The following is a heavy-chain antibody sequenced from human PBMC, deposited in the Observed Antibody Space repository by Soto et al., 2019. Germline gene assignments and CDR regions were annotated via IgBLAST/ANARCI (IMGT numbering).Heavy chain of an antibody. Sequence: ASVKVSCKVSGYTLTELSMHWVRQAPGKGLEWMGGFDPEDGETIYAQKFQGRVTMTEDTSTDTAYMELSSLRSEDTAVYYCATDLVPRYCTNGVCPEFYDYWGQGTTVTVSS. CDR3: ATDLVPRYCTNGVCPEFYDY. V-gene: IGHV1-24*01. J-gene: IGHJ4*03. D-gene: IGHD2-8*01. CDR2: FDPEDGET. CDR1: GYTLTELS.